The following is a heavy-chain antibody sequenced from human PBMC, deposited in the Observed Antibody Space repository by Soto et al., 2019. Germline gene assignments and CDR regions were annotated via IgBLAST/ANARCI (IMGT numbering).Heavy chain of an antibody. V-gene: IGHV3-23*01. Sequence: RGALLVSCASSVFTFSIYAMSWVRQAPGKGLEWVSAISGSGGSTYYADSVKGRFTISRDNSKNTLYLQMNSLRAEDTAVYYCAKRGALGYYFDYWGQGTLVTVSS. CDR3: AKRGALGYYFDY. J-gene: IGHJ4*02. CDR2: ISGSGGST. D-gene: IGHD3-16*01. CDR1: VFTFSIYA.